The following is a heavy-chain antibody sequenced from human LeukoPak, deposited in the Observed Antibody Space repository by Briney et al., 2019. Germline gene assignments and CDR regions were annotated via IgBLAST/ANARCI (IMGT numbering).Heavy chain of an antibody. CDR3: ARHPRIAVAIDY. V-gene: IGHV4-39*01. CDR2: IYYSGST. Sequence: PSETLSLTCTVSGGSISSSSYYWGWIRQPPGKGLEWIGSIYYSGSTYYNPSLKSRVTISVDTSKNQFSLKLSSATAADTAVYYCARHPRIAVAIDYWGQGTLVTVSS. J-gene: IGHJ4*02. D-gene: IGHD6-19*01. CDR1: GGSISSSSYY.